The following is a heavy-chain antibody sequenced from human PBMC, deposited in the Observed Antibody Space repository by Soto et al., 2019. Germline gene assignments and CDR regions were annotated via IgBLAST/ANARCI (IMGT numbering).Heavy chain of an antibody. V-gene: IGHV1-18*01. J-gene: IGHJ5*02. CDR3: ARTVPQYDYVWGSYRPNWFDP. Sequence: ASEKVSCEASGDTFTSYGISWVRQAPGQGLEWMGWISAYNGNTNYAQKLQGRVTMTTDTSTSTAYMELRSLRSDDTAVYYCARTVPQYDYVWGSYRPNWFDPWGQGTLVTVSS. CDR1: GDTFTSYG. CDR2: ISAYNGNT. D-gene: IGHD3-16*02.